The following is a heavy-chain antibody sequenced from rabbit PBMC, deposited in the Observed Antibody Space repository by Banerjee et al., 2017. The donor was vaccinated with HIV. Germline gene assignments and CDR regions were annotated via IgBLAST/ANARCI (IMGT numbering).Heavy chain of an antibody. V-gene: IGHV1S7*01. CDR3: VRDYGSGWGIYYGMDL. J-gene: IGHJ6*01. D-gene: IGHD4-1*01. Sequence: QLVESGGGLVQPGGSLTLSCKASGFDFSSYYMSWVRQAPGKGLEWIGYIDPLFGSTYYASWVNGRFTISSHNAQNTLYLQLNSLTAADTATYFCVRDYGSGWGIYYGMDLWGPGTLVTVS. CDR1: GFDFSSYY. CDR2: IDPLFGST.